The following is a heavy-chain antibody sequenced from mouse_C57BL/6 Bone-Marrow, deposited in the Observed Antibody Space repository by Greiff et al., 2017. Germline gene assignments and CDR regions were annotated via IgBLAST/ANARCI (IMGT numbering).Heavy chain of an antibody. D-gene: IGHD1-1*01. J-gene: IGHJ2*01. CDR2: ISYDGSN. V-gene: IGHV3-6*01. CDR1: GYSITSGYY. Sequence: VQLQQSGPGLVKPSQSLSLTCSVTGYSITSGYYWNWIRQFPGNKLEWMGYISYDGSNNYNPSLKNRISITRDTSKNQFFLKLNSVTTEDTATYYCARDRDYYGSSSYFDYWGQGTTLTVSS. CDR3: ARDRDYYGSSSYFDY.